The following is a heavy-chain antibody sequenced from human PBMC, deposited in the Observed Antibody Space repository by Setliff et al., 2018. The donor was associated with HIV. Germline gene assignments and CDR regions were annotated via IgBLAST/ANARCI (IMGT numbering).Heavy chain of an antibody. V-gene: IGHV1-46*01. Sequence: ASVKVSCKASGYTFSSYSLHWVRQAPGQGLEWMGVINPHGGTANYAQKFQGRVTITTDESTSTAYMELSSLRSEDTAVYYCAKFPVFKWFGERQGWFDLWGQGTLVTVSS. CDR3: AKFPVFKWFGERQGWFDL. CDR1: GYTFSSYS. D-gene: IGHD3-10*01. CDR2: INPHGGTA. J-gene: IGHJ5*02.